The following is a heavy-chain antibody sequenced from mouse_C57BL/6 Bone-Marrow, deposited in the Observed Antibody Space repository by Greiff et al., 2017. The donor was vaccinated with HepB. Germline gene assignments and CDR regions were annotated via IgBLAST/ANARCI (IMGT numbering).Heavy chain of an antibody. CDR2: INPYNGGT. Sequence: EVQLKESGPVLVKPGASVKMSCKASGYTFTDYYMNWVKQSHGKSLEWIGVINPYNGGTSYNQKFKGKATLTVDKSSSTAYMELNSLTSEDSAVYYCARGRNYYGISLFAYWGQGTLVTVSA. D-gene: IGHD1-1*01. V-gene: IGHV1-19*01. CDR3: ARGRNYYGISLFAY. CDR1: GYTFTDYY. J-gene: IGHJ3*01.